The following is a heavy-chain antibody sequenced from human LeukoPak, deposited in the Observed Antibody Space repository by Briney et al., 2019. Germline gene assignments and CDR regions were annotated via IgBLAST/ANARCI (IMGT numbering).Heavy chain of an antibody. J-gene: IGHJ4*02. CDR2: ITSSSSTI. D-gene: IGHD6-13*01. CDR1: GFTFTSYS. Sequence: GGSLRLSCAASGFTFTSYSMNWVRQAPGKGLEWVSYITSSSSTIYYADSVKGRFTISRDNAKNSLYLQMSSLRAEDTAVYYCAKGGSSSWDYFDYWGQGTLVTVSS. CDR3: AKGGSSSWDYFDY. V-gene: IGHV3-48*01.